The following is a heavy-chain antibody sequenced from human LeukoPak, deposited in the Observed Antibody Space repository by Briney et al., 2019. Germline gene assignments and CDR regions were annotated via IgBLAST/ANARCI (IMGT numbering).Heavy chain of an antibody. CDR1: GFTFSSYS. V-gene: IGHV3-21*01. J-gene: IGHJ4*02. CDR3: ARGGYYYDSSGYDY. CDR2: ISSSSSYI. D-gene: IGHD3-22*01. Sequence: PGGSLRLSCAASGFTFSSYSMNWVRQAPGKGLEWVSSISSSSSYIYYADSVKGRFTISRDNAKNSLYLQMNSPRAEDTAVYYCARGGYYYDSSGYDYWGQGTLVTVSS.